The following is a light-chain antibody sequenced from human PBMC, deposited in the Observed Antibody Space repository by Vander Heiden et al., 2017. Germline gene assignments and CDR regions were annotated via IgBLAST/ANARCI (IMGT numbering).Light chain of an antibody. CDR2: DAS. CDR3: QQYDNLP. CDR1: QDISNY. J-gene: IGKJ1*01. Sequence: DIQMTQSPSSLSASVGDRVTINCQASQDISNYLNWYQQKPGKAPKLLIYDASNLETGVPSRFSGSGSGTDFTFTISSLQPEDIATYYCQQYDNLPFGQGTKVEIK. V-gene: IGKV1-33*01.